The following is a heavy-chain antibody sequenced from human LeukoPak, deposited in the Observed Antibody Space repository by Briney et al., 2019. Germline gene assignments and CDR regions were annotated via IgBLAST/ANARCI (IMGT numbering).Heavy chain of an antibody. V-gene: IGHV5-51*01. CDR2: IHPSNSDT. D-gene: IGHD2-15*01. CDR3: VSRSGPAAFDI. J-gene: IGHJ3*02. CDR1: GYSFTNYW. Sequence: GESLKISCKGSGYSFTNYWIGWVRQMPGKGLEWMGIIHPSNSDTRYSPSFQGQVTISADKSISTAYLQWSSLKASDTPMYYCVSRSGPAAFDIWAQGTMVTVSS.